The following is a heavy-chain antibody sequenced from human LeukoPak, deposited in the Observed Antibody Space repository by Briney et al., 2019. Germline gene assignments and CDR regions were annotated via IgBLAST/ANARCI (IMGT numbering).Heavy chain of an antibody. D-gene: IGHD3-16*01. CDR3: ARHGDYMDV. CDR2: IYYSGST. Sequence: PSETLSLTCAVSGYSIISDYYWGWFRLPPGKGLEWVGSIYYSGSTYYNPSPKSRVTISVDTSKNQLSLKLSSVTAADTAVYYCARHGDYMDVWGKGTTVTVSS. J-gene: IGHJ6*03. CDR1: GYSIISDYY. V-gene: IGHV4-38-2*01.